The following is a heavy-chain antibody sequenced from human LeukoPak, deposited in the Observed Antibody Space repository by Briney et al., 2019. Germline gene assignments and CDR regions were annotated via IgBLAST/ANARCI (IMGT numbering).Heavy chain of an antibody. CDR1: GFTFSNYL. J-gene: IGHJ4*02. CDR3: AREMYYYDSSGYCADY. CDR2: ISSTGGII. Sequence: RGSLRLSCVGSGFTFSNYLMNWVRQAPGRGLEWVSFISSTGGIIYYADSVKGRFTISRDNSKNTLYLQMNSLRAEDTAVYYCAREMYYYDSSGYCADYWGQGTLVTVSS. V-gene: IGHV3-48*01. D-gene: IGHD3-22*01.